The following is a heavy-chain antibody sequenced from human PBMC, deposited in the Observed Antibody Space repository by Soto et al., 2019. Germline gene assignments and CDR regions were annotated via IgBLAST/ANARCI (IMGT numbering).Heavy chain of an antibody. CDR3: ARGSDCSGGSCYSGENAFDI. CDR2: MNPNSGNT. CDR1: GYTFTSYD. J-gene: IGHJ3*02. D-gene: IGHD2-15*01. Sequence: GASVKVSCKASGYTFTSYDINWVRQATGQGLEWMGWMNPNSGNTGYAQKFQGRVTMTRNTSISTAYMELSSLRSEDTAVYYCARGSDCSGGSCYSGENAFDIWGQGTMVTVSS. V-gene: IGHV1-8*01.